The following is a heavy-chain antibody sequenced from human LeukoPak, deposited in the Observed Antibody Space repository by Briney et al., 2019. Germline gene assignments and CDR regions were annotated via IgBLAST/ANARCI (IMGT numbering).Heavy chain of an antibody. D-gene: IGHD3-9*01. J-gene: IGHJ4*02. CDR1: GYTLTELS. Sequence: GASVKVSCKVSGYTLTELSMHWVRQAPGKGLEWMGGFDPEDGETIYAQKFQGRVSMTEDTSTDTAYMELSSLRSEDTAMYYCATSYFDILTGYRPLSYWGQGTLSPSPQ. CDR2: FDPEDGET. CDR3: ATSYFDILTGYRPLSY. V-gene: IGHV1-24*01.